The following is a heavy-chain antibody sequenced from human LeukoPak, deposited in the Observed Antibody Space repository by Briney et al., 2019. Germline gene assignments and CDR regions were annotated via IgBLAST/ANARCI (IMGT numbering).Heavy chain of an antibody. V-gene: IGHV1-69*01. Sequence: SVKVSCKASGGTFSSYAISWVRQAPGQGLEWMGGIIPIFGTANYAQKFQGRVTITADESTSTAYMELSSLRSEDTAVYYCARVRVVPAAITATANWYFDLWGRGTLVTVSS. CDR3: ARVRVVPAAITATANWYFDL. J-gene: IGHJ2*01. CDR1: GGTFSSYA. CDR2: IIPIFGTA. D-gene: IGHD2-2*01.